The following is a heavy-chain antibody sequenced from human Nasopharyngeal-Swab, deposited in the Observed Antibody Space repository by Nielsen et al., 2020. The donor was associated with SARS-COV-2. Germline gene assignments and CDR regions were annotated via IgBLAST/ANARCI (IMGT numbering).Heavy chain of an antibody. CDR3: ARDESGDYLGLPFDH. Sequence: RQAPGKGLEWIGTVFSSGSTYNPSLKSRVIMSVDTSKNQFSLKLTSVTAADTAVYYCARDESGDYLGLPFDHWGRGTLVTVSS. V-gene: IGHV4-39*07. CDR2: VFSSGST. J-gene: IGHJ4*02. D-gene: IGHD4-17*01.